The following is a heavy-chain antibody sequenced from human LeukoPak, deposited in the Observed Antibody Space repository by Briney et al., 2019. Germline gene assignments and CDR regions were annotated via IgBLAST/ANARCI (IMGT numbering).Heavy chain of an antibody. CDR1: GFTFEDYD. CDR2: ISWNSKNI. J-gene: IGHJ6*03. V-gene: IGHV3-9*01. Sequence: GGSLRLSCGASGFTFEDYDMHWVRQAPGKGLEWVSGISWNSKNIGYADSVKGRFTISRDNAKNSLHLQMNSLRAEDTAVYYCAKTFLYYYYYMDVWGKGTTVTVSS. D-gene: IGHD2/OR15-2a*01. CDR3: AKTFLYYYYYMDV.